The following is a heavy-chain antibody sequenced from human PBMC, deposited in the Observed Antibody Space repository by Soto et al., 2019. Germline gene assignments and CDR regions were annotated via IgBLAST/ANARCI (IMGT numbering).Heavy chain of an antibody. V-gene: IGHV4-4*02. CDR1: VGSISSSNW. D-gene: IGHD3-16*02. Sequence: SETLSLTCAVFVGSISSSNWWSWVRQPPGKGLEWIGEIYHSGSTNYNPSLKSRVTISVDESKNQFSLKLSSVTAADTAVYYCARGLSTLSPLAYWAKGTLVTVS. CDR3: ARGLSTLSPLAY. J-gene: IGHJ4*02. CDR2: IYHSGST.